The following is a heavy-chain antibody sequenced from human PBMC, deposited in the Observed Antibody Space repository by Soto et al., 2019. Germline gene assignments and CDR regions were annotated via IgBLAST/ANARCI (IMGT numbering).Heavy chain of an antibody. D-gene: IGHD3-16*01. Sequence: GGSLRLSCAASGFRFSSYAMTWVRQAPGKGLDWVSVIGGGGDGTYYADSVKGRFTISRDDPKNMLYLQMNSLRGEDTAVYYCAKGRPGGGGQAFDSWGQGTLVTVSS. J-gene: IGHJ4*02. CDR3: AKGRPGGGGQAFDS. CDR2: IGGGGDGT. V-gene: IGHV3-23*01. CDR1: GFRFSSYA.